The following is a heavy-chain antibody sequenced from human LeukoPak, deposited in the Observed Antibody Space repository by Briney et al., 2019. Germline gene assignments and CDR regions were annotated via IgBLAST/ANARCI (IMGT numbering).Heavy chain of an antibody. Sequence: SQTLSLTCTVSGGSISSGGYYWSWIRQHPGKGLEWIGYIYYSGSTYYNPSLKSRVTISVDTSKNQFSLKLSSVTAADTAVYYCASLGDSSGWYAMDDYWGQGTLVTVSS. CDR1: GGSISSGGYY. D-gene: IGHD6-19*01. J-gene: IGHJ4*02. CDR3: ASLGDSSGWYAMDDY. V-gene: IGHV4-30-4*08. CDR2: IYYSGST.